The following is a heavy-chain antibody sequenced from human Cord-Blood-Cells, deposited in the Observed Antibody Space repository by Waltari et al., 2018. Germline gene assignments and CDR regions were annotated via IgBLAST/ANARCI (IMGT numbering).Heavy chain of an antibody. V-gene: IGHV4-38-2*02. CDR3: AESITIFGVGGYYFDY. J-gene: IGHJ4*02. D-gene: IGHD3-3*01. Sequence: QVQLQESGPGLVKPSETLSLTCTVSGYSISSGYYWGWIRQPPGKGLEWIGSIYHSGSTYYNPSLKSRVTISVDTSKNQFSLKRSSVTAADTAVYYCAESITIFGVGGYYFDYWGQGTLVTVSS. CDR2: IYHSGST. CDR1: GYSISSGYY.